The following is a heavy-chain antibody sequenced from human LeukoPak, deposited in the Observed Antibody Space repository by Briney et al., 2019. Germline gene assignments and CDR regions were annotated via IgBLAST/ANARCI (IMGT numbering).Heavy chain of an antibody. V-gene: IGHV3-33*01. CDR1: GFIFSSYG. Sequence: GGSLRLSCAASGFIFSSYGMHWVRQAPGKGLEWVAVKWYDGSKRDYADSVKGRFTISRDNSKNTLFLQMNNLRAEDTAMYYCASLKNDYGDSIFDSWGQGTLVTVSS. CDR3: ASLKNDYGDSIFDS. CDR2: KWYDGSKR. D-gene: IGHD4-17*01. J-gene: IGHJ4*02.